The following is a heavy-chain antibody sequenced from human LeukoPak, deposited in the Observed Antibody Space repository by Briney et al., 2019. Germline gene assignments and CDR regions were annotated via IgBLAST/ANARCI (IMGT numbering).Heavy chain of an antibody. Sequence: GGSLRLSCAASGFTFSSYWMHWVRQAPGKGLVWVSRINSDGSSTSYADSVKGRFTISRDNAKNTLYLQMNSLRAEDTAVYYCASSPIAVAGIPDYWGQGTLVTVSS. CDR2: INSDGSST. J-gene: IGHJ4*02. CDR1: GFTFSSYW. V-gene: IGHV3-74*01. D-gene: IGHD6-19*01. CDR3: ASSPIAVAGIPDY.